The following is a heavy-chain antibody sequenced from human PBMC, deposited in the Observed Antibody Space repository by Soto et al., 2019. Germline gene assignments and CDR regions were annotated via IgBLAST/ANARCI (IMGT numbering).Heavy chain of an antibody. J-gene: IGHJ5*02. Sequence: QVPLEQSGSEVKKSGSSVKVSCKASGYSFSSHAITCVLQSPGQGLEWMVGIFPVFGTPSYAQKFQGRVTISADKSTNTSYLELRSLRSEATDVYYCAGGGAFSTRWYWGDGLDAWGQGTQVTVSS. D-gene: IGHD6-13*01. CDR2: IFPVFGTP. CDR3: AGGGAFSTRWYWGDGLDA. CDR1: GYSFSSHA. V-gene: IGHV1-69*06.